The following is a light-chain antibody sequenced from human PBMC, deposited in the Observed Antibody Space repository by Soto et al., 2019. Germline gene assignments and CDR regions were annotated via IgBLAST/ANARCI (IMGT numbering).Light chain of an antibody. J-gene: IGLJ1*01. CDR3: AAWDDSLNGLV. V-gene: IGLV1-44*01. Sequence: QSVLTQPPSASGTPGQRVTISCSGSSSNIGSNTVNWYQQLPGTAPKLLIYNNNQRPSGVPDRFSGSMSGTSASLAISGLQSEDEADYYCAAWDDSLNGLVFGTGTKVTVL. CDR1: SSNIGSNT. CDR2: NNN.